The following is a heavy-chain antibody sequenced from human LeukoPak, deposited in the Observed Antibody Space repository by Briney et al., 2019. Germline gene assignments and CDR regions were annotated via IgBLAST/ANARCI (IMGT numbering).Heavy chain of an antibody. Sequence: PGGSLRLSCAASGFTFSDYYMSWIRQAPGKGLEWVSYISSSGSIIYYADSVKGRFTISRDNAKNSLYLQMNSLRAEDTAVYYCARLNSVAGTSGWFDPWGQGTLVTVSS. V-gene: IGHV3-11*04. J-gene: IGHJ5*02. CDR1: GFTFSDYY. CDR2: ISSSGSII. D-gene: IGHD6-19*01. CDR3: ARLNSVAGTSGWFDP.